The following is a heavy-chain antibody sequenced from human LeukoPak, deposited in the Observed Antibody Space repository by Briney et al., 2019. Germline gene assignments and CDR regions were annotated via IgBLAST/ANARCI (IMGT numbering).Heavy chain of an antibody. CDR3: ASLYYYGSGSYYNPLFDY. CDR1: GGSISSYY. J-gene: IGHJ4*02. V-gene: IGHV4-59*01. Sequence: SEILSLTCTVSGGSISSYYWSWIRQPPGKGLEWIGYIYYSGSTNYNPSLKSRVTISVDTSKNQFSLKLSSVTAADTAVYYCASLYYYGSGSYYNPLFDYWGQGTLVTVSS. D-gene: IGHD3-10*01. CDR2: IYYSGST.